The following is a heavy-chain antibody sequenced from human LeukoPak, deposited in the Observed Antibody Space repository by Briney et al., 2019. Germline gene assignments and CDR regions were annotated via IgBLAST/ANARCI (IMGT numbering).Heavy chain of an antibody. V-gene: IGHV3-11*05. J-gene: IGHJ4*02. CDR2: ASNSSTYP. D-gene: IGHD3-22*01. CDR3: ARVTYYYDSSGELFDY. CDR1: GFTFSDYY. Sequence: WVSLRLSCAASGFTFSDYYMSWIRQAPGKGLEGVSYASNSSTYPTHADSVKGRCTTYRDNAKNSLYLQMNRLRAEDTAVYYCARVTYYYDSSGELFDYWGQGTLVTLSS.